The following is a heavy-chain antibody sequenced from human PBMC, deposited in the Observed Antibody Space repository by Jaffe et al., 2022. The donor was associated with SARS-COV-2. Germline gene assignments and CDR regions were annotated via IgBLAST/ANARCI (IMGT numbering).Heavy chain of an antibody. CDR3: AKGFVQWRGRAFDY. Sequence: EVQLLESGGGLVQRGGSLRLSCAASGFTFSSFGMSWVRQAPGEGLQWVSFISDSGGSILYADSVKGRFTISRDNSKNTIYLQMNNLRADDTAVYYCAKGFVQWRGRAFDYWGQGTLVTVSS. CDR2: ISDSGGSI. CDR1: GFTFSSFG. V-gene: IGHV3-23*01. J-gene: IGHJ4*02. D-gene: IGHD6-19*01.